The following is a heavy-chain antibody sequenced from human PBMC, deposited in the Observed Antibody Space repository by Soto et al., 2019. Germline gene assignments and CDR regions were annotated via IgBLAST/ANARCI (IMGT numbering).Heavy chain of an antibody. J-gene: IGHJ5*02. CDR2: ISAYNGNT. D-gene: IGHD6-19*01. Sequence: ASVTVSCKASGYTFTSYGIIWVRQAPGQGLEWMGWISAYNGNTNYAQKLQGRVTMTTDTSTSTAYMELRSLRSDDTAVYYCATMLRYAPTVAGTMTWGQGTLVTVSS. V-gene: IGHV1-18*01. CDR3: ATMLRYAPTVAGTMT. CDR1: GYTFTSYG.